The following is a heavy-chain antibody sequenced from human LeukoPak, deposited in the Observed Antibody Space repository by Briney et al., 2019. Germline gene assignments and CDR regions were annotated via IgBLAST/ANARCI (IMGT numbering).Heavy chain of an antibody. CDR3: AKTGSWYYFDN. Sequence: GGSLRLSCAASGNYWMHWVRQAPGKGLVWVSHINSDGSWTGYADSVKGRFTISKDNAKNTVYLQMNSLRAEDTAVYYCAKTGSWYYFDNWGQGTLVTVSS. V-gene: IGHV3-74*01. CDR2: INSDGSWT. D-gene: IGHD6-13*01. CDR1: GNYW. J-gene: IGHJ4*02.